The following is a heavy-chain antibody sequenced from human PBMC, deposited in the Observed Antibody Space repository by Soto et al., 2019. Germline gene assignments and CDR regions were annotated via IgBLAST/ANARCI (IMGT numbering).Heavy chain of an antibody. CDR1: GFTLTDYY. V-gene: IGHV3-72*01. Sequence: EVQLVESGGGLVQPGGSLRLSCAVSGFTLTDYYIDWVRQAPGKGLEWVGRTRNKANSYTTEYAASVKGRFTISRDDSKNSVSLQMNSLKTEDTAVYYCTRDSTGVPFDYWGQGTLVTVSS. D-gene: IGHD2-8*01. J-gene: IGHJ4*02. CDR3: TRDSTGVPFDY. CDR2: TRNKANSYTT.